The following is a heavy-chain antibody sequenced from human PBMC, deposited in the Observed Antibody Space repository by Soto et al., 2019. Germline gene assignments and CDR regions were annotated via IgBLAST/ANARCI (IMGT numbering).Heavy chain of an antibody. V-gene: IGHV3-64D*06. CDR2: ISSNGGST. D-gene: IGHD2-2*01. J-gene: IGHJ6*02. CDR1: GFTFSSCA. Sequence: PGGSLRLSCSASGFTFSSCAMHWVRQAAGKGLEYVSGISSNGGSTYYAESVKDRFTISRDNSKNTLFLQVNSLTGEDTAVYYCVKDRRSTRRAMDVWGQGTTVTVSS. CDR3: VKDRRSTRRAMDV.